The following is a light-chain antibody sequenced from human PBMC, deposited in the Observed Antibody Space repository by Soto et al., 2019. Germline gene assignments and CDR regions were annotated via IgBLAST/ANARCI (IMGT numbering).Light chain of an antibody. J-gene: IGLJ2*01. Sequence: QSALPQPPSVSGSPGQSVTISCTGGSSDIGSYDRVSWYQQPPGTAPRLMIYEVTSRPSGVPDRFSGSKSANTASLTISGLQPEDEGDYYCSSYTTDSTLVFGGGTKLTVL. CDR2: EVT. V-gene: IGLV2-18*02. CDR3: SSYTTDSTLV. CDR1: SSDIGSYDR.